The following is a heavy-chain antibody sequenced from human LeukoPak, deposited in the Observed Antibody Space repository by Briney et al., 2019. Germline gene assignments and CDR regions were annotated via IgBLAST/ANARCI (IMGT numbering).Heavy chain of an antibody. CDR1: GFTFSSYA. D-gene: IGHD4-17*01. J-gene: IGHJ6*02. Sequence: GGSLRLSCAASGFTFSSYAMSWVRQAPGKGLEWVSGISGSGGSTYYGDSVKGRFTISRDNSKNTLYLQMNSLRAEDTAVYYCAKSEVTVTTRYYGMDVWGQGTTVTVSS. V-gene: IGHV3-23*01. CDR3: AKSEVTVTTRYYGMDV. CDR2: ISGSGGST.